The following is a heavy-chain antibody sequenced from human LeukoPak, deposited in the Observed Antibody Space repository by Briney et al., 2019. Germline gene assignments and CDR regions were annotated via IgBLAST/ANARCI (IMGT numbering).Heavy chain of an antibody. J-gene: IGHJ5*02. D-gene: IGHD3-10*01. CDR1: GFTFSSYW. CDR2: SNPAGSRV. Sequence: PGGSLRLSCAASGFTFSSYWMHWVRQVPGKGPAWVSRSNPAGSRVDYADSVKGRFTISRDNARDTLYLQMNSLRVEDTAMYYCAFDFGGYSDTWGQGTLVTVSS. CDR3: AFDFGGYSDT. V-gene: IGHV3-74*01.